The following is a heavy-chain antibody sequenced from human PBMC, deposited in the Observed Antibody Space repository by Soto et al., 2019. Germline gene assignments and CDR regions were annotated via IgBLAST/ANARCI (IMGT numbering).Heavy chain of an antibody. J-gene: IGHJ4*02. CDR3: ARNRCGGDCYHALYYFDY. CDR2: IIPIFGTA. Sequence: QVQLVQSGAEVKKPGSSVKVSCKASGGTFSSYAISWVRQAPGQGLEWMGGIIPIFGTANYAQKFQGRVTITADKSTSTAYMELSSLRSEDTAVYYCARNRCGGDCYHALYYFDYWGQGTLVTVSS. CDR1: GGTFSSYA. D-gene: IGHD2-21*02. V-gene: IGHV1-69*06.